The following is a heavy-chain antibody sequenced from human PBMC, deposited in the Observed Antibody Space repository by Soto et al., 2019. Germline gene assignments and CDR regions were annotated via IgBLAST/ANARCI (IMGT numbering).Heavy chain of an antibody. CDR1: GFTFSSYA. V-gene: IGHV3-23*01. Sequence: EVQVLESGGGLVQPGGSLRLSCAASGFTFSSYAMSWVRQAPGKGLEWVSAISGGTGITSYADSVKCRFTISRDNSRNPLYLQMNSPRAEDPAVYYCGVQYDYWGQGTLVTVSA. D-gene: IGHD1-1*01. CDR3: GVQYDY. J-gene: IGHJ4*02. CDR2: ISGGTGIT.